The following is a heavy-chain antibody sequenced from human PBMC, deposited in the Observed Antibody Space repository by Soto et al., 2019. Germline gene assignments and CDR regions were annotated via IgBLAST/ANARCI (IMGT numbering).Heavy chain of an antibody. D-gene: IGHD1-1*01. CDR1: GGSISGDSHY. CDR2: IYYSGST. Sequence: QLQLQESGPGLVKPSETLALICSVSGGSISGDSHYWGWIRQTPGRGLEWIGSIYYSGSTYHNPSLKSRVTISVDSSKHRISLKLRAVTSADSGIYYCARDGGPTGDANDRWFDSWGQGTLVSVSS. V-gene: IGHV4-39*02. J-gene: IGHJ5*01. CDR3: ARDGGPTGDANDRWFDS.